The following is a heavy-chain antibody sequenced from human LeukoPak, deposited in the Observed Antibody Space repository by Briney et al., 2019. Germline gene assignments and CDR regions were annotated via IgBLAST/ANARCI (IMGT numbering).Heavy chain of an antibody. D-gene: IGHD4-17*01. V-gene: IGHV3-23*01. J-gene: IGHJ6*03. CDR3: AKSGDFRSAYHYMDV. Sequence: GGSLRLSCAASGFTFSSYAMSWVRQAPGKGLEWVSAISGSGGSTYYADSVKGRFTISRDNAKNTLYLQMNSLRAEYTAVYYCAKSGDFRSAYHYMDVWGKGTTVTISS. CDR2: ISGSGGST. CDR1: GFTFSSYA.